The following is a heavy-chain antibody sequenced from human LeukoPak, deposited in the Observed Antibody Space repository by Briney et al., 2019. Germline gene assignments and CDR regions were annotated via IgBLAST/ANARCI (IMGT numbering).Heavy chain of an antibody. CDR1: GGSISGYH. J-gene: IGHJ4*02. CDR3: AKDLYGDYGGIDY. D-gene: IGHD4-17*01. V-gene: IGHV3-23*01. Sequence: ETLSLTCTVSGGSISGYHWSWIRQAPGKGLEWVSVIRGNSGSTYYADSVKGQFTISRDNSKNTLYLQMNSLRAEDTAIYYCAKDLYGDYGGIDYWGQGTLVTVSS. CDR2: IRGNSGST.